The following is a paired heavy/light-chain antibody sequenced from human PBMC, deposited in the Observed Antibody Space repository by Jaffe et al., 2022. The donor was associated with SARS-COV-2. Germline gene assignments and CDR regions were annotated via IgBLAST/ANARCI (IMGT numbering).Light chain of an antibody. CDR1: QSISSW. J-gene: IGKJ1*01. V-gene: IGKV1-5*03. CDR2: KAS. Sequence: DIQMTQSPSTLSASVGDRVTITCRASQSISSWLAWYQQKPGKAPKLLIYKASSLGSGVPSRFSGSGSGTEFTLTISSLQPDDFATYFCQQYNSYLWTFGQGTKVEIK. CDR3: QQYNSYLWT.
Heavy chain of an antibody. Sequence: EVQLVQSGGGLVKPGGSLRLSCAASGFTFSNAWMSWVRQAPGKGLEWVGRVKSKTDGGATDSAAPVKGRFTISRDDSKNTLYLQMNSLKTEDTAVYYCTTVKIYCNGGSCYSWPDSWGQGTLVTVSS. J-gene: IGHJ5*01. V-gene: IGHV3-15*01. CDR2: VKSKTDGGAT. CDR1: GFTFSNAW. CDR3: TTVKIYCNGGSCYSWPDS. D-gene: IGHD2-15*01.